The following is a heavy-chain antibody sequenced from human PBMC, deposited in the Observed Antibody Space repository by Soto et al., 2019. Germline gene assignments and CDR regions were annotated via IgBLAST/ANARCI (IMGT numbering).Heavy chain of an antibody. D-gene: IGHD3-10*01. CDR3: AKKVNSGSGSQFFDY. Sequence: LILSCAASGFTFSSYSISWVRHAPVKLLEWVSCFRSGGDDDTTYYADSVRGRFTISRDNSKNTLFLQMNSLRAEDTAMYYCAKKVNSGSGSQFFDYWGQGTLVTVSS. V-gene: IGHV3-23*01. CDR1: GFTFSSYS. CDR2: FRSGGDDDTT. J-gene: IGHJ4*02.